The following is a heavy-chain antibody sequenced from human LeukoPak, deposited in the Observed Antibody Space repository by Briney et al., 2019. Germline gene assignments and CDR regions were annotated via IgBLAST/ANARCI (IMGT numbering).Heavy chain of an antibody. J-gene: IGHJ5*02. CDR2: TYYRSTWYN. Sequence: SQTLSLTWAISGDSVSSNSVTWNWIRQSPSRGLEWLGRTYYRSTWYNDYAVSVRGRITVNPDTSKNQFSLHLNSVTPEDTAVYYCARRLTQYDCFDPWGQGILVTVSS. D-gene: IGHD2-2*01. CDR1: GDSVSSNSVT. V-gene: IGHV6-1*01. CDR3: ARRLTQYDCFDP.